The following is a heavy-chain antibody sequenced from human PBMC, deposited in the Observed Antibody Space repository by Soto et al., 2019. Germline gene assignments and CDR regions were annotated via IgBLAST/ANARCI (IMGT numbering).Heavy chain of an antibody. J-gene: IGHJ4*01. CDR2: SSGSRTTT. CDR1: GCTFSSYA. Sequence: GGSLRLSCAASGCTFSSYAMSWVRQSPGKGLEWVSASSGSRTTTAYADSVKGRFTISRGNAKNTVYLQMNSLRIDYTAIYYCAKEACRACSGGSCSFQAADHWGRETRVTVSS. CDR3: AKEACRACSGGSCSFQAADH. V-gene: IGHV3-23*01. D-gene: IGHD2-15*01.